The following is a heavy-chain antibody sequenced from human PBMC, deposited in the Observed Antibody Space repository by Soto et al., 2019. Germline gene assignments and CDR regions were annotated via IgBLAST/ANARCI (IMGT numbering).Heavy chain of an antibody. J-gene: IGHJ4*02. Sequence: GGSLRLSCAAAGVTVSSNGMHWVRQAPGKGLEWVAVISRDGGAKFYADSVKGRFTISRDNSRNTLFLEMNSLRGDDMAIYYCTGEVASGYWGQGTLVTVSS. CDR3: TGEVASGY. V-gene: IGHV3-30*03. CDR1: GVTVSSNG. D-gene: IGHD2-8*02. CDR2: ISRDGGAK.